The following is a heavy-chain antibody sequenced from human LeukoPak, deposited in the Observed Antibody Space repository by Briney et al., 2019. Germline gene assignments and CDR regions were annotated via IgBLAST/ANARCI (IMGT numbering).Heavy chain of an antibody. Sequence: SETLSLTCTVSGGSISSSSYYWGWIRQPPGKGLEWIGSIYYSGSTYYNPSLKSRVTISVDTSKNQFSLKLSSVTAADTAVYYCASLGYSSGWTDYWGQGTLVTVSS. CDR2: IYYSGST. CDR1: GGSISSSSYY. D-gene: IGHD6-19*01. V-gene: IGHV4-39*01. J-gene: IGHJ4*02. CDR3: ASLGYSSGWTDY.